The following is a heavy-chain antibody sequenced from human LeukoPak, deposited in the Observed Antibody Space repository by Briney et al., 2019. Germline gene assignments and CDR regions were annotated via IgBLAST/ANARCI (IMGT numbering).Heavy chain of an antibody. CDR1: GGSISSSSYY. CDR3: ARHPTELGAEYFQH. V-gene: IGHV4-39*01. J-gene: IGHJ1*01. CDR2: IYYSGST. D-gene: IGHD1-26*01. Sequence: PSETLSLTCAVSGGSISSSSYYWGWIRQPPGKGLEWIGSIYYSGSTYYNPSLKSRVTISVDTSKNQFSLKLSSVTAADTAVYYCARHPTELGAEYFQHWGQGTLVTVSS.